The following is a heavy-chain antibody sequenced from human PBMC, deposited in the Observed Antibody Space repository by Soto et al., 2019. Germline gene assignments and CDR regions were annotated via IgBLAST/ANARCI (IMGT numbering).Heavy chain of an antibody. CDR2: IEPSDSST. V-gene: IGHV5-10-1*01. CDR1: GYSFANYW. D-gene: IGHD1-1*01. CDR3: ARQSWNALKY. J-gene: IGHJ4*02. Sequence: GESLKISCKGSGYSFANYWINWVRQMPGKGLEWMGRIEPSDSSTNYSPSFQGHVTISMDTSISTAYLQWSSLKASDTAMYYCARQSWNALKYWGQGTLVTVSS.